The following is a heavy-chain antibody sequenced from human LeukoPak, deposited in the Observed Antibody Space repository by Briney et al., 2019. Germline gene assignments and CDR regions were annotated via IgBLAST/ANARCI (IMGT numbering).Heavy chain of an antibody. J-gene: IGHJ6*02. CDR3: ARDRVIAAAWYYYGMDV. Sequence: SQTLSLTCAISGDSVSADSAAWNWNRQSPSRGLEWLGRTYYRSKWYNDYAVSVKSRITINPDTSKNQFSLQLNSVTPEDTAVYYCARDRVIAAAWYYYGMDVWGQGTTVTVSS. CDR1: GDSVSADSAA. V-gene: IGHV6-1*01. D-gene: IGHD6-13*01. CDR2: TYYRSKWYN.